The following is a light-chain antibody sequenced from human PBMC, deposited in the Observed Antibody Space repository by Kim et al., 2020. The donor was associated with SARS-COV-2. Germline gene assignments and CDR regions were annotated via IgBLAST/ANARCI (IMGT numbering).Light chain of an antibody. V-gene: IGLV3-1*01. Sequence: VPPGQTASITCSGDTLEDKHACWYQQKSDASPVLVNYQDNKPPAGIHERFAGATSGNTASMTSGGNQAMDEADYYCQAWDTSNSYVFGTGTKVTVL. CDR2: QDN. CDR1: TLEDKH. J-gene: IGLJ1*01. CDR3: QAWDTSNSYV.